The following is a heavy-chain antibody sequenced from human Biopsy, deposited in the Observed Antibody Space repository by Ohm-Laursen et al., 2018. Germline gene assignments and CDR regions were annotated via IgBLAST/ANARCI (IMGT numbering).Heavy chain of an antibody. CDR2: ISHGGNDE. D-gene: IGHD3-22*01. V-gene: IGHV3-30*18. CDR3: AKDWTSQYYYDSMDDY. Sequence: RSLRLSCAASGFSFSNYGMHWVRQAPGKGLEWVALISHGGNDEYYADSVEGRFTISRDNSKNTVLLQMNSLRVEDTAVYYCAKDWTSQYYYDSMDDYWGQGTLVTVSS. J-gene: IGHJ4*02. CDR1: GFSFSNYG.